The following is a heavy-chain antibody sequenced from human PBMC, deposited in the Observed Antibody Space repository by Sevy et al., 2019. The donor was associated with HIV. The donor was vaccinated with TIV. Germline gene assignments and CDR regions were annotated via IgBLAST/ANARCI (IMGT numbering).Heavy chain of an antibody. D-gene: IGHD2-2*01. CDR2: IRVKPFGGTA. CDR3: TREAFRYCSSTSYNPQVYDAFDI. J-gene: IGHJ3*02. Sequence: GGSLRLSCTASGFTFGDYTMSWFRQAPGKRLEWVGFIRVKPFGGTAEYAASVKVRFTISRDDSNSIAYLEMSSLKREDTAVYYCTREAFRYCSSTSYNPQVYDAFDIWGQGTMVTVSS. V-gene: IGHV3-49*03. CDR1: GFTFGDYT.